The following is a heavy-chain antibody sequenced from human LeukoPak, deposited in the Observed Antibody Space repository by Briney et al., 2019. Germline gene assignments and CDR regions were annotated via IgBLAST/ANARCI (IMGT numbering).Heavy chain of an antibody. CDR2: IYPSGST. CDR1: GGSISSYY. Sequence: SETLSLTCTVSGGSISSYYWSWIRQPAGKGVEWIGRIYPSGSTNYNPSLKSRVTMTVNTSKNQFSLKLSSVTAADTAVYYCARVGLSGWPNWFDPWGQGTLVTVSS. J-gene: IGHJ5*02. CDR3: ARVGLSGWPNWFDP. V-gene: IGHV4-4*07. D-gene: IGHD6-19*01.